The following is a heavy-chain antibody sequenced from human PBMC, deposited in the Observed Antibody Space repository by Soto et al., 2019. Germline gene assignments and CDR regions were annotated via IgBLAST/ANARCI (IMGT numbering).Heavy chain of an antibody. Sequence: EVQLVESGGGLVQPGGSLRLSCAASGFTFSSYSMNWVRQAPGKGLEWVSYISSSSSTTYYADSVKGRFTISRDNAKNSLYLQMNSLRDEDTAVYYCARGLYYYDSRGYWGYWGQGTRVTVSS. CDR3: ARGLYYYDSRGYWGY. D-gene: IGHD3-22*01. CDR2: ISSSSSTT. J-gene: IGHJ4*02. CDR1: GFTFSSYS. V-gene: IGHV3-48*02.